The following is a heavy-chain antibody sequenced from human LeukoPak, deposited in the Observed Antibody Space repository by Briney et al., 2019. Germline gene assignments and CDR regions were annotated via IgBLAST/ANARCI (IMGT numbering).Heavy chain of an antibody. V-gene: IGHV1-18*01. CDR2: ISAYNGNT. CDR1: GYTFTSYG. J-gene: IGHJ5*02. D-gene: IGHD3-9*01. Sequence: GASVKVSCKASGYTFTSYGISWVRQAPGQGLEWMGWISAYNGNTNYAQKLQGRVTMTTDTSTSTAYMELRSLRSDDTAVYYCARMGYYDILTGYPPNWFDPWGQGTLVTVSS. CDR3: ARMGYYDILTGYPPNWFDP.